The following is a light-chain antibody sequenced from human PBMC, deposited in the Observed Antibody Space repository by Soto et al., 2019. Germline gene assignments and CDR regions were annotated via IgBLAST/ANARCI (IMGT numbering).Light chain of an antibody. V-gene: IGKV3-15*01. J-gene: IGKJ2*01. CDR2: GAS. CDR3: QHYNNWPFT. CDR1: QSVSSN. Sequence: EIVMTQSPATLSVSPGERATLSCRASQSVSSNLAWYQQKPGQAPRLLIYGASGRATGIPARFSGSGSGTEFTLTISSLQSEYFAVYYCQHYNNWPFTFGQGTKLEIK.